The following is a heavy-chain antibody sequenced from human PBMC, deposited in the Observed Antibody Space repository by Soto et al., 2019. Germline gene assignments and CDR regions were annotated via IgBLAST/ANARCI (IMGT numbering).Heavy chain of an antibody. D-gene: IGHD3-3*01. CDR3: AREGFWSGYYLDY. CDR2: IYSGGST. Sequence: GGSLRLSCAASGFTVSSNYMSWVRQAPGKGLEWVSVIYSGGSTYYADSVKGRFTISRDNSKNTLYLQMNSLRAEDTAVYYCAREGFWSGYYLDYWGRGTLVTVSS. V-gene: IGHV3-53*01. CDR1: GFTVSSNY. J-gene: IGHJ4*02.